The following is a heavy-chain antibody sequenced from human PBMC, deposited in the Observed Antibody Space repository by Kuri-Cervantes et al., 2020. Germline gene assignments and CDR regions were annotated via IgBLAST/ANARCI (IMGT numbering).Heavy chain of an antibody. CDR3: ARDSLGGSDLDY. Sequence: GESLKISCAASGFTFSSYSMNWVRQAPGKGLEWVSVIYSGGSTYYADSVKGRFTISRDNSKNTLYLQMNSLRAEDTAVYYCARDSLGGSDLDYWGQGTLVTVSS. V-gene: IGHV3-66*01. J-gene: IGHJ4*02. CDR1: GFTFSSYS. CDR2: IYSGGST. D-gene: IGHD3-10*01.